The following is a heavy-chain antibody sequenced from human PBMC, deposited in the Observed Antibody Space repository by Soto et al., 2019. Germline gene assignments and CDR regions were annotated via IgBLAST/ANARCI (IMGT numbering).Heavy chain of an antibody. CDR2: ISGSDDST. J-gene: IGHJ4*02. D-gene: IGHD6-6*01. V-gene: IGHV3-23*01. Sequence: EVQLLESGGGLVQPGESLRLSCAASGFTFSSYAMSWVRQAPGKGLEWVSVISGSDDSTYYADSVKGRFTISRDNSKNTLYLQMNSLRAEDTAVYYCATRSSPSTFDYWGQGTLVTVSS. CDR1: GFTFSSYA. CDR3: ATRSSPSTFDY.